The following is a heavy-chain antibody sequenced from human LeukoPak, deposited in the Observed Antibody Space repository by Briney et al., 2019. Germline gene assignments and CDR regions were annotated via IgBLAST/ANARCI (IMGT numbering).Heavy chain of an antibody. D-gene: IGHD2-2*01. Sequence: SVKVSCKASGGTFSSYAISWVRQAPGQGLEWMGRIIPIFGTANYAQKFQGRVTITTDESTSTAYMELSSLRSEDTAVYYCAGAIYCSSTSCYPGDYWGQGTLVTVSS. V-gene: IGHV1-69*05. CDR2: IIPIFGTA. CDR1: GGTFSSYA. J-gene: IGHJ4*02. CDR3: AGAIYCSSTSCYPGDY.